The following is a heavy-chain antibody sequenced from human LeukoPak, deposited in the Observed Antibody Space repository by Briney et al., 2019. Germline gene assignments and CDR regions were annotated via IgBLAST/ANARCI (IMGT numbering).Heavy chain of an antibody. Sequence: SETLSLTCTVSGDSISSTGYYWGWIRQPPGKGLEWIGTIYYTGSAYYTPSLRSRVTISVDTSKNQFSLELTSVSAADTAVFYCARFVRTAVVNTGGFDFWGQGTLVTVSS. J-gene: IGHJ4*02. CDR2: IYYTGSA. CDR3: ARFVRTAVVNTGGFDF. CDR1: GDSISSTGYY. V-gene: IGHV4-39*01. D-gene: IGHD5-18*01.